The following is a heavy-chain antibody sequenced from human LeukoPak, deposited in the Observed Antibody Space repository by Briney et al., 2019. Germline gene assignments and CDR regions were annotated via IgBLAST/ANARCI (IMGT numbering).Heavy chain of an antibody. D-gene: IGHD3-10*01. V-gene: IGHV3-7*01. J-gene: IGHJ4*02. CDR3: AKVAKYYYGSETYYFFEH. CDR1: GFTFTTYW. Sequence: GGTLRLSCAASGFTFTTYWMSWVRQAPGKGLEWVANINQDGSEKYFVDSVKGRFTISRDNAKNSLYLQMNSLRVEDTAVYYCAKVAKYYYGSETYYFFEHWGQGTPVTASS. CDR2: INQDGSEK.